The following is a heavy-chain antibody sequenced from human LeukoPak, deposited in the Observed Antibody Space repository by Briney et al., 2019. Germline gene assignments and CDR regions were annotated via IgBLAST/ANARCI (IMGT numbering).Heavy chain of an antibody. CDR2: IYYSGST. D-gene: IGHD3-10*01. Sequence: SETLSLTCTVSGGSISSYYWSWIRQPPGKGLEWIGYIYYSGSTYYNPSLKSRVTISVDTSKNQFSLKLSSVTAADTAVYYCARDLPRGWFDPWGQGTLVTVSS. J-gene: IGHJ5*02. CDR3: ARDLPRGWFDP. CDR1: GGSISSYY. V-gene: IGHV4-59*12.